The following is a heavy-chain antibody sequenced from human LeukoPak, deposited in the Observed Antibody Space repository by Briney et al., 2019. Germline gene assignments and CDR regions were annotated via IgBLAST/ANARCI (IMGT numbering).Heavy chain of an antibody. V-gene: IGHV4-39*01. CDR3: ARRVDYYDSSGYYHILFDY. J-gene: IGHJ4*02. CDR1: GGSISSSSYY. CDR2: IYYSGST. D-gene: IGHD3-22*01. Sequence: RASETLSLTCTVSGGSISSSSYYWGWIRQPPGKGLEWIGSIYYSGSTYYNPSLKSRVTISVDTSKNQFSLKLSSVTAADTAVYYCARRVDYYDSSGYYHILFDYWGQGTLVTVSS.